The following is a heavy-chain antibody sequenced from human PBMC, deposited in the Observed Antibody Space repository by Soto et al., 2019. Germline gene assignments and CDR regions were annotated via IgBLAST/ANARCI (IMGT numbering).Heavy chain of an antibody. Sequence: QVQLVESGGGVVQPGRSLRLSCAASGFTFRSDGMHWVRQAPGKVLEWVAVIWYDGSNKYYPDSVKGRFTISRDSSNNTLYLQTNSLRAEDTAVYYCARGGYSGSSSGFDYWGQGTLVTVSS. CDR3: ARGGYSGSSSGFDY. J-gene: IGHJ4*02. CDR2: IWYDGSNK. CDR1: GFTFRSDG. V-gene: IGHV3-33*01. D-gene: IGHD1-26*01.